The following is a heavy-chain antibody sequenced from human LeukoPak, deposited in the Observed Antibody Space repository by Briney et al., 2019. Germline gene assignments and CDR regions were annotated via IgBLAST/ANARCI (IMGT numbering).Heavy chain of an antibody. D-gene: IGHD2-2*01. V-gene: IGHV1-46*01. CDR3: ARALEGGDLPASRGFDF. Sequence: ASVKVSCKASGYTFTSYYMNWVRQAPGQGLEWMGIINPSSGSISYAQKLQGRVIMTRDTSTRTVYMELSSLRSDDTAVYYRARALEGGDLPASRGFDFWGQGTLATVST. CDR1: GYTFTSYY. J-gene: IGHJ4*02. CDR2: INPSSGSI.